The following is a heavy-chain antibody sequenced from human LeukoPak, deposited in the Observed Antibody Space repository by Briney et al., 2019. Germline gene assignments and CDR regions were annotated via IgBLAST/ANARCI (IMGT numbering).Heavy chain of an antibody. V-gene: IGHV3-48*03. CDR3: ARVGRIQYFDC. D-gene: IGHD5-18*01. CDR2: ISGGGETT. CDR1: EFTFSSYE. J-gene: IGHJ4*02. Sequence: QTGGSLRLSCSASEFTFSSYEMNWVRQAPGKGLEWVSYISGGGETTLYADSVKGRFTTSRDNAKNSLYLQLTSLRAEDTAVYYCARVGRIQYFDCWGQGTLVTVSS.